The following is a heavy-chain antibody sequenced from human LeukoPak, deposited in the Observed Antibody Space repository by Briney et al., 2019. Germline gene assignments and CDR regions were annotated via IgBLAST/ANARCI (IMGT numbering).Heavy chain of an antibody. Sequence: GGSLRLSCAASGFTVSTVYMTWVRQAPGKGLEWVSVIYGVPTGFYADSVKDRFTISRDNPKNTLNLQMNSLRAEDTAVYYCAREIGQLGGAFDIWGQGTMVTVSS. CDR3: AREIGQLGGAFDI. J-gene: IGHJ3*02. V-gene: IGHV3-53*01. CDR1: GFTVSTVY. D-gene: IGHD7-27*01. CDR2: IYGVPTG.